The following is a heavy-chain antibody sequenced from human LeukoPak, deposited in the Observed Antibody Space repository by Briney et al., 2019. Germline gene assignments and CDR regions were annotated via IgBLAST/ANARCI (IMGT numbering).Heavy chain of an antibody. J-gene: IGHJ3*02. V-gene: IGHV3-23*01. CDR3: VKRAGDYDAFDI. Sequence: GGSLRLSCAASGFTFSSYAMSWVRQAPGKGLEWVSAISGSGGSTHYADSVKGRFTISRDNSKNTLYLQMNSLRAEDTAVYYCVKRAGDYDAFDIWGQGTMVTVSS. CDR2: ISGSGGST. CDR1: GFTFSSYA. D-gene: IGHD4-17*01.